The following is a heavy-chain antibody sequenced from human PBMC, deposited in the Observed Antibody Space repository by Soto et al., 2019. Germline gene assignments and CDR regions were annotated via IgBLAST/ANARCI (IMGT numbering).Heavy chain of an antibody. CDR1: GYTFTAYA. V-gene: IGHV1-3*01. CDR2: INAGNGDT. D-gene: IGHD2-15*01. J-gene: IGHJ6*02. CDR3: ARSGSSTGYHYDGLDV. Sequence: ASVKVSCKASGYTFTAYAIHWVRQAPVQRLEWMGWINAGNGDTKYSQNFQGRVAITRDTSASTAYMELRSLRSDDTAVYYCARSGSSTGYHYDGLDVSRHATPVTV.